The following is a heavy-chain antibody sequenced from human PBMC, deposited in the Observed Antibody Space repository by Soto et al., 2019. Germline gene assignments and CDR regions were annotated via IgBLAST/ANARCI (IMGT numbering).Heavy chain of an antibody. CDR3: ARNQRAPLQGDY. CDR2: IYYSGST. CDR1: GGSISSSSYY. Sequence: PSETLSLTCTVSGGSISSSSYYWGWIRQPPGKGLEWIGSIYYSGSTYYNQSLKSRVTISVDTSKNQFSLKLSSVTAADTAVYYCARNQRAPLQGDYWGQGTLVTVSS. D-gene: IGHD2-15*01. V-gene: IGHV4-39*01. J-gene: IGHJ4*02.